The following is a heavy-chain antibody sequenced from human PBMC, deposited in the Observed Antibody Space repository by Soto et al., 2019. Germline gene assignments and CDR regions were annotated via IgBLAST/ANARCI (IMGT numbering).Heavy chain of an antibody. Sequence: QITLKESGPTLVKPTQTLTLTCTFSGFSLSTSGVGVGWIRQPPGKALEWLALIYWDDDKRYSPSLKSRPTITKDTSKNQVVLTLTNMDPVDTATYFCALTYYGSGSYYNVRWFDPWGQGTLVTVSS. CDR3: ALTYYGSGSYYNVRWFDP. CDR1: GFSLSTSGVG. D-gene: IGHD3-10*01. J-gene: IGHJ5*02. V-gene: IGHV2-5*02. CDR2: IYWDDDK.